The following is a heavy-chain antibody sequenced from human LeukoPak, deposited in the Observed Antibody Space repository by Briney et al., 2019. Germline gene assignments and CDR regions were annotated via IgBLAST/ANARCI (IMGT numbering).Heavy chain of an antibody. CDR3: QVGRSDYYGSGSYYGFGDY. CDR2: IKSKTDGGTT. Sequence: PGGSPRLSCAASGFTFSNAWMSWVRQAPGKGLEWVGRIKSKTDGGTTDYAAPVKGRFTISRDDSKNTLYLQMNSLKTEDTAVYYCQVGRSDYYGSGSYYGFGDYWGQGTLVTVSS. J-gene: IGHJ4*02. CDR1: GFTFSNAW. V-gene: IGHV3-15*01. D-gene: IGHD3-10*01.